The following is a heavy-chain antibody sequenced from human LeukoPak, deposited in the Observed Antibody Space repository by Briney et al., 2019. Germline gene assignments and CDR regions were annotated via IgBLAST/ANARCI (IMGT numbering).Heavy chain of an antibody. Sequence: GWSLRLSCAASGFTFSSYWMSWVRQAPGKGLEWVANIKHDGSEKYYLDSVKGRFTIARDNARNSLYLQMNSLRAEDTAVYYCARVLGYCSSTTCYFALDYWGQGTLVTVPS. CDR3: ARVLGYCSSTTCYFALDY. CDR1: GFTFSSYW. D-gene: IGHD2-2*01. J-gene: IGHJ4*02. V-gene: IGHV3-7*04. CDR2: IKHDGSEK.